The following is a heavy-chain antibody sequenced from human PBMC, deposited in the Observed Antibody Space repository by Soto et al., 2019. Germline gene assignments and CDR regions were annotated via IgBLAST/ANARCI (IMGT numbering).Heavy chain of an antibody. CDR1: GGSFSGYY. CDR2: INHSGST. D-gene: IGHD6-13*01. V-gene: IGHV4-34*01. CDR3: ARGNSWQQLAFNWFDP. Sequence: QVQLQQWGAGLLKPSETLSLTCAVYGGSFSGYYWSWIRQPPGKGLEWIGEINHSGSTNYNPSLKCRVTISVDTSKNQFSLKLSSVTAADTAVYYCARGNSWQQLAFNWFDPWGQGTLVTVSS. J-gene: IGHJ5*02.